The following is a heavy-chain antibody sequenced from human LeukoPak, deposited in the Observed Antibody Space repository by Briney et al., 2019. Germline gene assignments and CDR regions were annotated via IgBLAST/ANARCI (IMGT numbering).Heavy chain of an antibody. D-gene: IGHD1-1*01. J-gene: IGHJ6*02. CDR3: AREGVQPYYYYYGMDV. V-gene: IGHV3-53*01. Sequence: PGGSLRLSCAASGFTFSRKYMSWVRQAPGKGLEWVSVIYSGGDTYYADSVKGRFTISRDNSKNTLYLQMNSLRAEDTAIYYCAREGVQPYYYYYGMDVWGQGTTVTVSS. CDR2: IYSGGDT. CDR1: GFTFSRKY.